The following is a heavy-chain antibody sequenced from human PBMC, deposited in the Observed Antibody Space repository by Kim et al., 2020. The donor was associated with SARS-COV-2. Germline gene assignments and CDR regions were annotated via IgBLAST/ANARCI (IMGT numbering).Heavy chain of an antibody. Sequence: GSLRLSCTASGFTFSDYTMSWVRQAPGKGLEWVSAISASGDKTFYPDSVKDRFAISRDNSKNTLYMQMNRLRVDDTAVYYCTRDIHDSSGYYWDYWGLGTLVTVSS. V-gene: IGHV3-23*01. CDR2: ISASGDKT. D-gene: IGHD3-22*01. CDR1: GFTFSDYT. CDR3: TRDIHDSSGYYWDY. J-gene: IGHJ4*02.